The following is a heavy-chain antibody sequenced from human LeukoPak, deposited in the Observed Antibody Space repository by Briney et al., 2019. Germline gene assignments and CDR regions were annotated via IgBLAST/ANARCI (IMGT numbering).Heavy chain of an antibody. CDR2: IKEDGSEK. CDR1: GFTFSDYW. V-gene: IGHV3-7*03. J-gene: IGHJ4*02. D-gene: IGHD3-16*01. CDR3: ARTLRGGGALDY. Sequence: GGSLRLSCAASGFTFSDYWLNWFRQAPGKGLKWVASIKEDGSEKYYVDSVKGRFTISRDNAKNSLFLQINSLRAEDTAVYYCARTLRGGGALDYWGQGTLVTVSS.